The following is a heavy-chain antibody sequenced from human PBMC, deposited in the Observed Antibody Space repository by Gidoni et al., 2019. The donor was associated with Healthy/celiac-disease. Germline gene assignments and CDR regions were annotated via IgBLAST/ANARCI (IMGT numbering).Heavy chain of an antibody. CDR1: VGSISSGGYY. D-gene: IGHD3-10*01. Sequence: QVQLQESGPGLVTPSHTLSLPCTVSVGSISSGGYYWSWLRQHPGKGLEWIGYIYYSGSTDYNPSLKSRVTISVDTSKNQFSLKLSSVTAADTAVYYCARAPLVASRALDYWGQGTLVTVSS. V-gene: IGHV4-31*03. CDR2: IYYSGST. J-gene: IGHJ4*02. CDR3: ARAPLVASRALDY.